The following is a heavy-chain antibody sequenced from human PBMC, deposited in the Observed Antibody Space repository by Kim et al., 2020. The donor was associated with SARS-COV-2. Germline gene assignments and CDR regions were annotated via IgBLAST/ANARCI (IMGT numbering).Heavy chain of an antibody. CDR2: IWYDGSSK. V-gene: IGHV3-33*01. Sequence: GGSLRLSCAASGFTFSSYGMHWVRQAPGKGLEWVAVIWYDGSSKYYADSVKGRFTISRDNSKNTLYLQMNSLRAEDTAVYYCAREASIAARDAFDIWGHGTMVTVSS. D-gene: IGHD6-6*01. CDR3: AREASIAARDAFDI. CDR1: GFTFSSYG. J-gene: IGHJ3*02.